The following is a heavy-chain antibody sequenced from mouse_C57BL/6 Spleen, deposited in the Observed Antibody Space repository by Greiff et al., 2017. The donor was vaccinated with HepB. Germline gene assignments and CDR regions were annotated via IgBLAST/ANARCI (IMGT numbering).Heavy chain of an antibody. V-gene: IGHV1-76*01. Sequence: QVQLQQSGAELVRPGASVKLSCKASGYTFTDYYINWVKQRPGQGLEWIARIYPGSGNTYYNEKFKGKATLTAEKSSSTAYMQLSSLTSEDSAVYFCARSGSSGYAMDYWGQGTSVTVSS. J-gene: IGHJ4*01. D-gene: IGHD3-2*02. CDR2: IYPGSGNT. CDR3: ARSGSSGYAMDY. CDR1: GYTFTDYY.